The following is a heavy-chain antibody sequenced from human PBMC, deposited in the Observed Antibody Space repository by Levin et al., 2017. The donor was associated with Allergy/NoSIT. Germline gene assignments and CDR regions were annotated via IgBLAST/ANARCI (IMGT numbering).Heavy chain of an antibody. Sequence: LSLTCAASGFTFSSYEMNWVRQAPGKGLEWVSYISSSGSTIYYADSVKGRFTISRDNAKNSLYLQMNSLRAEDTAVYYCARQLGNFWSGYNYFDYWGQGTLLTVSS. V-gene: IGHV3-48*03. J-gene: IGHJ4*02. CDR1: GFTFSSYE. D-gene: IGHD3-3*01. CDR3: ARQLGNFWSGYNYFDY. CDR2: ISSSGSTI.